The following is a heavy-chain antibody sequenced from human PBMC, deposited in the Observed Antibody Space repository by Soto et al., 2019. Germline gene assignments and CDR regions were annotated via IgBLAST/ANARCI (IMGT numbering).Heavy chain of an antibody. D-gene: IGHD3-3*01. CDR3: ARRPLISRSYYDFWSGSALDY. CDR1: GGSFSGYY. V-gene: IGHV4-34*01. Sequence: SETLSLTCAVYGGSFSGYYWSWIRQPPGKGLEWTGEINHSGSTNYNPSLKSRVTISVDTSKNQFSLKLSSVTAADTAVYYCARRPLISRSYYDFWSGSALDYWGQGTLVTVSS. CDR2: INHSGST. J-gene: IGHJ4*02.